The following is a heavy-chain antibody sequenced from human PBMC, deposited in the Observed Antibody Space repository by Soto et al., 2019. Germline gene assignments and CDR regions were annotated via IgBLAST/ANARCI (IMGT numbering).Heavy chain of an antibody. CDR2: IIPMFGTA. CDR1: GGTFSTYA. V-gene: IGHV1-69*12. Sequence: QVQLVQSGAEVKKPESSVKVSCKAPGGTFSTYAISWVRQAPGQGLEWMGGIIPMFGTANYAQRFQDRVTITADASTHTVYMALSSLRSEDTAVYFCASGIQLWLRRINNGYSGWGQGTLVTVSS. D-gene: IGHD5-18*01. J-gene: IGHJ4*02. CDR3: ASGIQLWLRRINNGYSG.